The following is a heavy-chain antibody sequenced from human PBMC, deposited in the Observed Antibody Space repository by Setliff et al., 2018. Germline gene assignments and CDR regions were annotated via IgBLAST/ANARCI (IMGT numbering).Heavy chain of an antibody. CDR2: IYITGST. D-gene: IGHD3-10*01. J-gene: IGHJ3*02. CDR1: GGSISGYY. Sequence: SETLSLTCIVSGGSISGYYWAWVRQPPGKELEWIGRIYITGSTDYNPSLKSRVTVSEDTSKNQFSLELSSVTAADTAVYFCARGFSYGVTTYGLDIWGRGTMVTVSS. CDR3: ARGFSYGVTTYGLDI. V-gene: IGHV4-59*13.